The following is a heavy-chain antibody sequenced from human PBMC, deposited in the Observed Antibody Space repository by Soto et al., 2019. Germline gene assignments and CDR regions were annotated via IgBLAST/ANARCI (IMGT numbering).Heavy chain of an antibody. D-gene: IGHD3-3*01. Sequence: SVKVSCKASGGTFSSYAISWVRQAPGQGLEWMGGIIPIFGTANYAQKFQGRVTITADESTSTAYMELSSLRSEDTAVYYCARERLRFYAFDIWGQGAMVTVSS. CDR3: ARERLRFYAFDI. V-gene: IGHV1-69*13. CDR2: IIPIFGTA. CDR1: GGTFSSYA. J-gene: IGHJ3*02.